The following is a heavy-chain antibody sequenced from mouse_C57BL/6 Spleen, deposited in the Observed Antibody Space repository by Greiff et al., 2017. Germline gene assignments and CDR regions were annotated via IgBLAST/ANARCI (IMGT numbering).Heavy chain of an antibody. CDR2: IDPSDSYT. CDR1: GYTFTSYW. J-gene: IGHJ2*01. CDR3: ARTLLRGDY. V-gene: IGHV1-50*01. D-gene: IGHD1-1*01. Sequence: QVQLQQPGAELVKPGASVKLSCKASGYTFTSYWMQWVNQRPGQGLEWIGEIDPSDSYTNYNQKFKGKATLTVDTSSSTAYMQLSSLTSEDSAVYYCARTLLRGDYWGQGTTLTVSS.